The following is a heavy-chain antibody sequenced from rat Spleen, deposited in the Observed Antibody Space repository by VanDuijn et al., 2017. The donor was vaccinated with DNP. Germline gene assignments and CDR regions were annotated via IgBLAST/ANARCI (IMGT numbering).Heavy chain of an antibody. V-gene: IGHV6-6*01. CDR2: IKAKSNNYAT. J-gene: IGHJ3*01. CDR3: AHPSY. CDR1: FSTAW. D-gene: IGHD3-8*01. Sequence: FSTAWMYWYRQFPEKRLEWVARIKAKSNNYATDYTESVKGRFTISRDDSKSSIYLQMNNLKEEDTAIYYCAHPSYWGQGTLVTVSS.